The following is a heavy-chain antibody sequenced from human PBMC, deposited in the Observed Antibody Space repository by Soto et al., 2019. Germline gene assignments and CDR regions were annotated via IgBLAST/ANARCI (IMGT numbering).Heavy chain of an antibody. CDR2: IYYSGST. V-gene: IGHV4-39*01. D-gene: IGHD6-13*01. J-gene: IGHJ5*02. CDR1: GDSISSSSYY. CDR3: ARRRAAAAEYGKWFDP. Sequence: SKTLSLTCTVSGDSISSSSYYWGWIRQPPGKGLEWIGSIYYSGSTYYNPSLKSRVTISVDTSKNQFSLKLSSVTAADTAVYYCARRRAAAAEYGKWFDPWGHGTLVTVSS.